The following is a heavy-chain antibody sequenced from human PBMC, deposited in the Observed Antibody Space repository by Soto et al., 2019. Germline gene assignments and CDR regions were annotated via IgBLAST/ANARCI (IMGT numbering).Heavy chain of an antibody. D-gene: IGHD3-16*02. Sequence: QVQLVQSGAEVKKPGASVKVSCKASGYTFTSYGISWVRQAPGQGLEWMGWISAYNGNTNYAQKLQGRVNMTTDTSTSTAYMELRSLRSDDTAVYYCARDLPSYDYVWGSYRYTPFDYWGQGTLVTVSS. J-gene: IGHJ4*02. V-gene: IGHV1-18*01. CDR1: GYTFTSYG. CDR2: ISAYNGNT. CDR3: ARDLPSYDYVWGSYRYTPFDY.